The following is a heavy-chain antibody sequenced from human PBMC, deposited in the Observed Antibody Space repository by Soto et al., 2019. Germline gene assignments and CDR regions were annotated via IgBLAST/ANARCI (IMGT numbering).Heavy chain of an antibody. CDR1: GGTFSNYA. V-gene: IGHV1-69*12. D-gene: IGHD6-13*01. CDR3: ARVSSSWYKDYFDY. CDR2: IIPIFGTT. Sequence: QVQLVQSGAEVKKPGSSVKVSCKASGGTFSNYAISWVRQAPGQGLEWMGGIIPIFGTTNYAQRFQGRVTLAGHEPXSTASMELSSLRSEDTAVYYCARVSSSWYKDYFDYWGQGTLVTVSS. J-gene: IGHJ4*02.